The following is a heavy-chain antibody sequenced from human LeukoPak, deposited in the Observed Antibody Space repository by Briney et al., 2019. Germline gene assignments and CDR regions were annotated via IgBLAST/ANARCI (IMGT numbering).Heavy chain of an antibody. CDR3: ATDSGGNPFDI. CDR1: GFTFSSYG. J-gene: IGHJ3*02. CDR2: IWRDGSNQ. Sequence: GGSLRLSCAASGFTFSSYGMHWVRQAPGKGLEWVAVIWRDGSNQNYADSVKGRFTISRDNSKNTLYLQMNSLRAEDTAVYYCATDSGGNPFDIWGQGTMVTVSS. D-gene: IGHD3-10*01. V-gene: IGHV3-33*01.